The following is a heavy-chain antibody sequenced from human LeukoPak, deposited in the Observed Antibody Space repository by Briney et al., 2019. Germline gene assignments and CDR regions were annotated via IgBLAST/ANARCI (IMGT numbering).Heavy chain of an antibody. J-gene: IGHJ4*02. CDR2: SSPYTGNT. CDR1: GYTFTSYG. CDR3: ARSLRFLEWLSFDY. D-gene: IGHD3-3*01. V-gene: IGHV1-18*01. Sequence: ASVKVSCKAAGYTFTSYGISWVRQAPGQGLEWVGWSSPYTGNTNYAPKFQGRVTITRDTSASTAYMELSSLRSEDTAVYYCARSLRFLEWLSFDYWGQGTLVTVSS.